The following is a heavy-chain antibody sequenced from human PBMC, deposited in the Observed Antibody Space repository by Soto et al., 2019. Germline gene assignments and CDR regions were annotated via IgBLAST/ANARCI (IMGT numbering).Heavy chain of an antibody. J-gene: IGHJ5*02. D-gene: IGHD3-22*01. V-gene: IGHV3-21*01. CDR1: GFTFSSYS. Sequence: GGSLRLSCAASGFTFSSYSMNWVRQAPGKGLEWVSSISSSSSYIYYADSVKGRFTISRDNAKNSLYLQMNSLRAEDTAVYYCARDMFDSSGPRAGPYNWFDPWGQGTLVTVSS. CDR3: ARDMFDSSGPRAGPYNWFDP. CDR2: ISSSSSYI.